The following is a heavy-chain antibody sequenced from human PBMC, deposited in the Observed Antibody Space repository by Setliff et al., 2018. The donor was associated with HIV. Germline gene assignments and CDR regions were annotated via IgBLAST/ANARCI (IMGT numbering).Heavy chain of an antibody. J-gene: IGHJ4*02. D-gene: IGHD3-22*01. CDR1: GGSISSYY. CDR3: ARGLSFYDPGGFDY. V-gene: IGHV4-4*07. Sequence: SETLSLTCTVSGGSISSYYWSWIRQPAGKGLEWIGRIYTSESTNYNPSLKSRVTMSVDTSKNQFSLKLSSVTAADTAVYYCARGLSFYDPGGFDYWGQGTLVTSPQ. CDR2: IYTSEST.